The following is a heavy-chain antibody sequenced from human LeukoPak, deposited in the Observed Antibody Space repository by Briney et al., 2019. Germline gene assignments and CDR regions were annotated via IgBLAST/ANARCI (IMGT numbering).Heavy chain of an antibody. D-gene: IGHD5-18*01. Sequence: GGSLRLSCAASGFTFSSYGMHWVRQAPGKGLEWVAFIRYDGSNKYYADSVKGRFTISRDNSKNTLYLQMNSLRAEDTAVYYCARADSYGYIGVFDYWGRGTLVTVSS. CDR1: GFTFSSYG. J-gene: IGHJ4*02. CDR2: IRYDGSNK. V-gene: IGHV3-30*02. CDR3: ARADSYGYIGVFDY.